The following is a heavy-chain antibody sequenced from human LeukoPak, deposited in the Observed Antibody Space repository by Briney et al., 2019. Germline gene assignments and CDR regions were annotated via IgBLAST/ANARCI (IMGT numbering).Heavy chain of an antibody. V-gene: IGHV3-30*02. J-gene: IGHJ4*02. CDR2: IRYDGSYK. CDR1: GFPFRSYA. CDR3: AKGYYGTRLDY. Sequence: PGESLRLSCAASGFPFRSYAMHWVRQAPGKGLEWVAFIRYDGSYKYYADSVKGRFTISRDNSKNTLYLQMNSLRAEDTAVYYCAKGYYGTRLDYWGQGTLVTVSS. D-gene: IGHD3-10*01.